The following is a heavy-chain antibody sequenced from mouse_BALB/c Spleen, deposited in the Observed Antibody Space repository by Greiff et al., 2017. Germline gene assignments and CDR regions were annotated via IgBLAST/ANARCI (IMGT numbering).Heavy chain of an antibody. Sequence: LVKTGASVKISCKASGYSFTGYYMHWVKQSHGKSLEWIGYISCYNGATSYNQKFKGKATFTVDTSSSTAYMQFNSLTSEDSAVYYCARNYYGSSYVFDYWGQGTTLTVSS. CDR2: ISCYNGAT. D-gene: IGHD1-1*01. CDR3: ARNYYGSSYVFDY. J-gene: IGHJ2*01. V-gene: IGHV1S34*01. CDR1: GYSFTGYY.